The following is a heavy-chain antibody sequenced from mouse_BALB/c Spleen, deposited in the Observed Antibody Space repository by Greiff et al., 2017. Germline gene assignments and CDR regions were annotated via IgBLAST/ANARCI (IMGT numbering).Heavy chain of an antibody. Sequence: EVKLVESGGGLVQPGGSLRLSCATSGFTFSDFYMEWVRQPPGKRLEGIAASRNKANDYTTEYSASVKGRFIVSRDTSQSILYLQMNALRAEDTAIYYCARDALYDSFAYWGQGTLVTVSA. CDR1: GFTFSDFY. CDR2: SRNKANDYTT. D-gene: IGHD2-3*01. CDR3: ARDALYDSFAY. J-gene: IGHJ3*01. V-gene: IGHV7-1*02.